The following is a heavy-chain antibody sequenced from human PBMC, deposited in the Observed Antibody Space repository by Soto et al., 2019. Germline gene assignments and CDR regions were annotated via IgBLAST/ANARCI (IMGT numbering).Heavy chain of an antibody. CDR3: ARGDSTDCSNGVCSFFYNHDMDV. CDR1: GYIFTGYF. V-gene: IGHV1-2*04. J-gene: IGHJ6*02. D-gene: IGHD2-8*01. Sequence: GASVKVSCKASGYIFTGYFIQWLRQAPGQGLEWMGWINPKSGGTSTAQKFQGWVTMTTDTSISTASMELTRLTSDDTAIYYCARGDSTDCSNGVCSFFYNHDMDVWGQGTTVTVSS. CDR2: INPKSGGT.